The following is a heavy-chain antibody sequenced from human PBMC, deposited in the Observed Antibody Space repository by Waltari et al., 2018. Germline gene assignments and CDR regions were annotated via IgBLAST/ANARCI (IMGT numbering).Heavy chain of an antibody. D-gene: IGHD1-1*01. J-gene: IGHJ6*02. V-gene: IGHV1-69*01. CDR2: IIPIFGTA. CDR1: GGTFSSYA. CDR3: ARDLRERSGLRRHYGMDV. Sequence: QVQLVQSGAEVKKPGSSVKVPCKASGGTFSSYAISWVRRAPGQGLEWMGGIIPIFGTANYAQKFQGRVTITADESTSTAYMELSSLRSEDTAVYYCARDLRERSGLRRHYGMDVWGQGTTVTVSS.